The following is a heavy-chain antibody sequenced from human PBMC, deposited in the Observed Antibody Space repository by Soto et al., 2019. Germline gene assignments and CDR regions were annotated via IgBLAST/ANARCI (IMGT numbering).Heavy chain of an antibody. D-gene: IGHD6-13*01. CDR1: GFTFDDYA. CDR3: VKDESINWYSGHFGH. Sequence: GGSLRLSCAASGFTFDDYAMHWVRQVPGKGLEWVSGINCNSGSIAYGDSVKGRFAISRDDAKNSLHLQMNSLSAEDTAFYYCVKDESINWYSGHFGHWGQGTLGTVSS. CDR2: INCNSGSI. V-gene: IGHV3-9*01. J-gene: IGHJ1*01.